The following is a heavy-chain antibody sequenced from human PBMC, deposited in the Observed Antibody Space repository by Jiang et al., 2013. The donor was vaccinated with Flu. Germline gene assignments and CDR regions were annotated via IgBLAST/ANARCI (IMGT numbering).Heavy chain of an antibody. CDR1: GGTFSSYA. Sequence: GAEVKKPGSSVKVSCKASGGTFSSYAISWVRQAPGQGLEWMGGIIPIFGTANYAQKFQGRVTITADESTSTAYMELSSLRSEDTAVYYCASGDCTNGVCDHTGGYYYYYGMDVWGQGTTVTVSS. J-gene: IGHJ6*02. D-gene: IGHD2-8*01. CDR3: ASGDCTNGVCDHTGGYYYYYGMDV. CDR2: IIPIFGTA. V-gene: IGHV1-69*01.